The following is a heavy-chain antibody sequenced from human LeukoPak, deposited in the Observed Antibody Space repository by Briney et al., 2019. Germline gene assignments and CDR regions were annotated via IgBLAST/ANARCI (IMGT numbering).Heavy chain of an antibody. CDR3: ARVAEAAAFDY. V-gene: IGHV3-7*01. Sequence: GGSLRLSCAASGFTLSNYNMNWVRQAPGKGLEWVANIKQDGSEKYYVDSVKGRFTVSRDNAKNSLYLQMNSLRVEDTAVYYCARVAEAAAFDYWGQGTLVTVSS. J-gene: IGHJ4*02. D-gene: IGHD6-13*01. CDR1: GFTLSNYN. CDR2: IKQDGSEK.